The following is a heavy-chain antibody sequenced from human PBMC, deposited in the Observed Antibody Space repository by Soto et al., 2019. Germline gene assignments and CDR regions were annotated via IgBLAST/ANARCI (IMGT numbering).Heavy chain of an antibody. CDR2: IKSKTDGGTT. Sequence: GGSLRLSCAASGFTFSNAWMSWVRQAPGKGLEWVGRIKSKTDGGTTDYAAPVKGRFTISRDDSKNTLYLQMNSLKTEDTAVYYCTPSSWHDAFDIWGQGTMVTVSS. D-gene: IGHD6-13*01. J-gene: IGHJ3*02. V-gene: IGHV3-15*01. CDR1: GFTFSNAW. CDR3: TPSSWHDAFDI.